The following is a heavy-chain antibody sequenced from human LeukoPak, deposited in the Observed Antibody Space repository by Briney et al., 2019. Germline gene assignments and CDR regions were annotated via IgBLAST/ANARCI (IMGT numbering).Heavy chain of an antibody. CDR3: ARDRRGSSGRGPHSFDY. CDR2: IYSGGST. V-gene: IGHV3-53*01. Sequence: PGGSLRLSCAASGFTVSSNYMSWVRQAPGKGLEWVSVIYSGGSTYYAASVKGRFTISRVNSKNTLYLQMNSLRAEDTAVYYCARDRRGSSGRGPHSFDYWGQGTLVTVSS. J-gene: IGHJ4*02. D-gene: IGHD6-6*01. CDR1: GFTVSSNY.